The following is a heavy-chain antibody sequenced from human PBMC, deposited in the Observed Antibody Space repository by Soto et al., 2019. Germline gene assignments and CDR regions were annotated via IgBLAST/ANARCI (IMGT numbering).Heavy chain of an antibody. Sequence: GGSLRLSCAASGFTFSSYSMNWVRQAPGKGLEWVSSISSSSSYIYYADSVKGRFTISRDNAKNSLYLQMNSLRAEDTAVYYCARDPNSYSYGYPGWVYYYYMDGWGKGTTVTVSS. CDR3: ARDPNSYSYGYPGWVYYYYMDG. V-gene: IGHV3-21*01. CDR1: GFTFSSYS. J-gene: IGHJ6*03. CDR2: ISSSSSYI. D-gene: IGHD5-18*01.